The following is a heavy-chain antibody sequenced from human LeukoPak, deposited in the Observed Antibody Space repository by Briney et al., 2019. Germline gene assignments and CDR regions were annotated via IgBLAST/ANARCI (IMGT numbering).Heavy chain of an antibody. D-gene: IGHD6-13*01. CDR2: IYSGGST. Sequence: GGSLRLSCAASGFTFSSYGMHWVRQAPGKGLEWVSVIYSGGSTYYADSVKGRFTISRDNSKNTLYLQMNSLRAEDTAVYYCARVETIAAAPYYFDYWGQGTLVTVSS. V-gene: IGHV3-66*01. CDR3: ARVETIAAAPYYFDY. J-gene: IGHJ4*02. CDR1: GFTFSSYG.